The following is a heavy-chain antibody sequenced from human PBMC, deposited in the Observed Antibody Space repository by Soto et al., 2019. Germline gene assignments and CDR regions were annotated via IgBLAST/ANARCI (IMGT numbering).Heavy chain of an antibody. CDR2: IYSGGST. CDR3: ARPVWFGEVNRDAFDI. V-gene: IGHV3-66*01. CDR1: GFTVSSNY. D-gene: IGHD3-10*01. Sequence: GGSLRLSCAASGFTVSSNYMSWVRQAPGKGLEWVSVIYSGGSTYYADSVKGRFTISRDNSKNTLYLQMNSLRAEDTAVYYCARPVWFGEVNRDAFDIWGQGTMVTVSS. J-gene: IGHJ3*02.